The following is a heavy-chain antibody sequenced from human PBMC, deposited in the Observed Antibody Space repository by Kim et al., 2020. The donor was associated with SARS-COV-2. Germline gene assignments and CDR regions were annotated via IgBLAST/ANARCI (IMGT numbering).Heavy chain of an antibody. V-gene: IGHV3-33*01. CDR3: ARGVGVGPRSGGDAFDI. Sequence: GGSLRLSCAASGFTFSSYGMHWVRQAPGKGLEWAAVIWSDGSNKFYADSVKGRFTISRDNSKNTLYLQMNSLRVEDTAVYYCARGVGVGPRSGGDAFDIWGQGTMVTVSS. CDR2: IWSDGSNK. D-gene: IGHD2-15*01. CDR1: GFTFSSYG. J-gene: IGHJ3*02.